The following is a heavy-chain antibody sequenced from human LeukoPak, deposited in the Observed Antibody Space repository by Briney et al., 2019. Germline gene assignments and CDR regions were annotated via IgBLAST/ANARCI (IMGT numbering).Heavy chain of an antibody. J-gene: IGHJ4*02. V-gene: IGHV1-3*01. CDR1: GYTFTSYA. CDR3: ARDHCSSTSCYFDY. CDR2: INAGNGNT. D-gene: IGHD2-2*01. Sequence: GASVKVSCKASGYTFTSYAMHWVRQAPGQRLEWMGWINAGNGNTKYSQKFQGRVTLTADESTSTAYMELNSLRSEDTAVYYCARDHCSSTSCYFDYWGQGTLVTVSS.